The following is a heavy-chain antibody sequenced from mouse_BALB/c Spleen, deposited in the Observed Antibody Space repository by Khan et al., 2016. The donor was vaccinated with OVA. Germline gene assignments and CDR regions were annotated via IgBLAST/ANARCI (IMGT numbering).Heavy chain of an antibody. D-gene: IGHD2-4*01. CDR2: IWRGGGT. Sequence: QVQLKQSGPGLVQPSQSLSITCTVSGFSLTTYGVHWVRQSPGKGLEWMGVIWRGGGTAYNAAFISSVSISKDSSKCHVFFKMDSLQADDTAIYCCARNYDYDEGLAYWGQGTLVTVSA. V-gene: IGHV2-2*01. J-gene: IGHJ3*01. CDR1: GFSLTTYG. CDR3: ARNYDYDEGLAY.